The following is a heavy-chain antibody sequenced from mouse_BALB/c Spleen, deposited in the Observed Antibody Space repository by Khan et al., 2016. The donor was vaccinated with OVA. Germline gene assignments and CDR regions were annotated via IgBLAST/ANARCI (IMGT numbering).Heavy chain of an antibody. D-gene: IGHD1-1*01. CDR2: INPSTGYT. CDR1: GYTFINYW. J-gene: IGHJ2*01. Sequence: VQLQESGAELAKPGASVKMSCKASGYTFINYWILWVKQRPGQGLEWIGYINPSTGYTEYTQNVKDKATLTADKSSSTVYLQLSRLSSEDSAVYYCARRGLRWDFDYWGQGTTLTVAS. V-gene: IGHV1-7*01. CDR3: ARRGLRWDFDY.